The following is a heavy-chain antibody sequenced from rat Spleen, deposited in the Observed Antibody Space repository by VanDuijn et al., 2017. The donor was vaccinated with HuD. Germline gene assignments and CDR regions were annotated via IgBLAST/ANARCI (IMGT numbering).Heavy chain of an antibody. CDR1: GFTFNNYW. D-gene: IGHD1-7*01. Sequence: EVQLVESGGGLVQPGRSLKLSCVASGFTFNNYWMTWFRQAPGKGLEWVASITNTGRSTYYPDSLRGRFAISRDNAENTLSLQMSSLWSEGTVTYYCTTEGPAMGMAYCCQAVMVTFSS. CDR2: ITNTGRST. V-gene: IGHV5-31*01. J-gene: IGHJ2*01. CDR3: TTEGPAMGMAY.